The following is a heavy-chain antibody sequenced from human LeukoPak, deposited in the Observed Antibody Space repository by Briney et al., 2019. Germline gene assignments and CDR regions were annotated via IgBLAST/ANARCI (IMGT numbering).Heavy chain of an antibody. Sequence: GGSLRLSCAASGFTFSSYWMSWVRQAPGKGLEWVANIKQDGSEKYYVDSVKGRFTISRDNAKNSLYLQMNSLRAEDTAVYYCARDRSLYFNAEYYYGMDVWGQGTRVSVSS. J-gene: IGHJ6*02. CDR1: GFTFSSYW. D-gene: IGHD2/OR15-2a*01. V-gene: IGHV3-7*01. CDR3: ARDRSLYFNAEYYYGMDV. CDR2: IKQDGSEK.